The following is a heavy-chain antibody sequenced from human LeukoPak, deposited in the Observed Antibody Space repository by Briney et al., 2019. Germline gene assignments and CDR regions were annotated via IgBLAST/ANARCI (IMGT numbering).Heavy chain of an antibody. D-gene: IGHD3-10*01. V-gene: IGHV3-21*01. Sequence: GGSLRLSCAASGFTFSSYSMNWVRQAPGKGLEWVSSISSSSSYIYYADSVKGRFTISRDNAKNSLYLQMNSLRAEDTAVYYCARDGMVRGVLDAFDIWGQGTMVTVSS. CDR3: ARDGMVRGVLDAFDI. CDR2: ISSSSSYI. J-gene: IGHJ3*02. CDR1: GFTFSSYS.